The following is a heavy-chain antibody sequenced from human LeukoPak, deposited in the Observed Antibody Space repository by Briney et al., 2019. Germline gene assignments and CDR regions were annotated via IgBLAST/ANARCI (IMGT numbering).Heavy chain of an antibody. J-gene: IGHJ4*02. Sequence: SETLSLTCTVSGGSISSYYWSWIRQPPGKGLEWIGYIYYSGTTNYNPALKSRVTLSVDTSKNQFSLKLTSVTAADTAVYYCARSRYSSGSYYFDYWGQGSLVTVSS. D-gene: IGHD6-19*01. CDR2: IYYSGTT. V-gene: IGHV4-59*08. CDR1: GGSISSYY. CDR3: ARSRYSSGSYYFDY.